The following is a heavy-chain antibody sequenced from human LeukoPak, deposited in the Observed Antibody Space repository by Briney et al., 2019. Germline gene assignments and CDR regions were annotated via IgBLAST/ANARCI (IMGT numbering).Heavy chain of an antibody. Sequence: SETLSLTYTVSGGSTSSSSYYWGWIRQPPGKGLEWIGSIHYSGSTSSNPSLKSRVTISVDTSKNQFSLKLSSVTAADTAVYYCATLDSSGRDHWGQGTLVTVSS. CDR3: ATLDSSGRDH. J-gene: IGHJ4*02. CDR2: IHYSGST. CDR1: GGSTSSSSYY. V-gene: IGHV4-39*01. D-gene: IGHD6-19*01.